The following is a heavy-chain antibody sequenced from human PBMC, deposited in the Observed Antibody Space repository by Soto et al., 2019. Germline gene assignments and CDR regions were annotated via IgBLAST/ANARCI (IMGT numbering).Heavy chain of an antibody. CDR1: GFTFSSYA. CDR3: ANTRKGIAVAGTGS. V-gene: IGHV3-23*01. J-gene: IGHJ5*02. Sequence: GGSLRLSCAASGFTFSSYAMSWVRQAPGKGLEWVSAISGSGGSTYYADSVKGRFTISRDNSKNTLYLQMNSLRAEDTAVYYFANTRKGIAVAGTGSWGQGTPVTVFS. D-gene: IGHD6-19*01. CDR2: ISGSGGST.